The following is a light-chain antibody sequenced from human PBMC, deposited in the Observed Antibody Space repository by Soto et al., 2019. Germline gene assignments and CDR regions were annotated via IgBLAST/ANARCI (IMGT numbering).Light chain of an antibody. J-gene: IGKJ4*01. CDR1: QVISTS. CDR3: QFYDSLPLLT. V-gene: IGKV1-33*01. CDR2: AAS. Sequence: DIQLTQSPSFLSPSIGENVTITCRASQVISTSLAWYQVKPGKAPKLLIYAASTLESGVPSRFSGGGSGTHFTFTISSLQPEDIATYYCQFYDSLPLLTFGGGTKVDNK.